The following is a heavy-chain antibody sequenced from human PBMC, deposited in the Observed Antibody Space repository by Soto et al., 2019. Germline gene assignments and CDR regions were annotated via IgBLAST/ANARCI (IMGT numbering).Heavy chain of an antibody. CDR2: IYHGGTT. Sequence: SETLSLTCTLSVDSLSGGTKYWNWVRQPPGKDLEWIGYIYHGGTTKYNLSLKSRVTISQDTSKNQFSLEIHSVVPSDTAVYYCAGDWGPYWFDPWGQGILVTVSS. D-gene: IGHD3-16*01. CDR3: AGDWGPYWFDP. V-gene: IGHV4-61*01. CDR1: VDSLSGGTKY. J-gene: IGHJ5*02.